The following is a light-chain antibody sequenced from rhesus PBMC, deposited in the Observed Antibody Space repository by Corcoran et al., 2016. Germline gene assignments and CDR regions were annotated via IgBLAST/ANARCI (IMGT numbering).Light chain of an antibody. V-gene: IGKV1-32*04. CDR2: FAK. CDR1: QGISSY. CDR3: PQGDSNPRT. Sequence: DIQMSHSPSSLSAPVGDRVTITCRASQGISSYLNWYQQKPGKAPNLLIYFAKSLESGVPSRFSGSGTGSVFTLTITSLQPANSAPSYCPQGDSNPRTFGQGTKVEI. J-gene: IGKJ1*01.